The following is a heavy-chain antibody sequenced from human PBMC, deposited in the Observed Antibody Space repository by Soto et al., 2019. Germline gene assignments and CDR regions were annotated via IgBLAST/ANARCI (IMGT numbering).Heavy chain of an antibody. CDR1: GLTFSSYA. Sequence: PGGSLRLSCAASGLTFSSYAMSWVRQAPGKGLEWVSAISGSGGSTYYADSVKGRFTISRDNSKNTLYLQMNSLRAEDTAVYYCAKVPYSSGSYYFDYWGQGTLVTVSS. D-gene: IGHD6-19*01. J-gene: IGHJ4*02. CDR2: ISGSGGST. CDR3: AKVPYSSGSYYFDY. V-gene: IGHV3-23*01.